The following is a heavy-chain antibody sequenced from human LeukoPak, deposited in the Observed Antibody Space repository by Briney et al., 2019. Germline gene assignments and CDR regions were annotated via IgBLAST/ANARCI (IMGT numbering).Heavy chain of an antibody. CDR3: TREVAGTSGFDY. D-gene: IGHD6-13*01. V-gene: IGHV6-1*01. Sequence: SQTLSLTCAISGDSVSSSNAAWNWIRQSPSRGLEWLGRTYHRSTWYDDYVVSVRSRLTITPDISKNQVSLQLNSVTPEDTAVYYCTREVAGTSGFDYWGQGITVTVSS. CDR2: TYHRSTWYD. CDR1: GDSVSSSNAA. J-gene: IGHJ4*02.